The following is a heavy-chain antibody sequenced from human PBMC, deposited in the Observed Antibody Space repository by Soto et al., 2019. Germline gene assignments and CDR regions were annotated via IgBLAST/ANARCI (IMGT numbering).Heavy chain of an antibody. Sequence: QMQVVQSGPEVKKPGTSVKVSCKTSGFSFTNSAVQWVRQARGQRLEWVGWVVVGSGRTNYARNFQERVTISRDLSTSTAYMELSSLTSEDTAVYYCAAELYSGGGCCWFAIWGQGTMVAVSS. V-gene: IGHV1-58*01. CDR1: GFSFTNSA. CDR3: AAELYSGGGCCWFAI. J-gene: IGHJ3*02. D-gene: IGHD2-15*01. CDR2: VVVGSGRT.